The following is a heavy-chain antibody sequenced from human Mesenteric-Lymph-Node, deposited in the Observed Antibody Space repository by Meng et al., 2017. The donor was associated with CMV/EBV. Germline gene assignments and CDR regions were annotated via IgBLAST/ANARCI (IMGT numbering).Heavy chain of an antibody. CDR2: ISRSSNFI. Sequence: GGSLRLSCAASGFTFSSYTMNWVRQAPGKGLEWVSSISRSSNFIYYADSVKGRFTISRDNAENSMYLQMDSLRAEDTALYYCARDRVGSGYYGMDVWGLGTTVTVSS. D-gene: IGHD2-15*01. CDR1: GFTFSSYT. CDR3: ARDRVGSGYYGMDV. J-gene: IGHJ6*02. V-gene: IGHV3-21*01.